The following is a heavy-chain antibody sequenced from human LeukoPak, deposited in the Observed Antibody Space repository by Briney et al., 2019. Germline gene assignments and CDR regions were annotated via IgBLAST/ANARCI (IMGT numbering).Heavy chain of an antibody. J-gene: IGHJ4*02. D-gene: IGHD3-16*02. V-gene: IGHV3-7*01. CDR3: ARDPREITFGGVIVHKDY. Sequence: GGSLRLSCAASGFTFSSYWMSWVRQAPGKGLEWLANIKQDGSEKYYVDSVKGRFTISRDNAKNSLYLQMNSLRAEDTAVYYCARDPREITFGGVIVHKDYWGQGTLVTVSS. CDR1: GFTFSSYW. CDR2: IKQDGSEK.